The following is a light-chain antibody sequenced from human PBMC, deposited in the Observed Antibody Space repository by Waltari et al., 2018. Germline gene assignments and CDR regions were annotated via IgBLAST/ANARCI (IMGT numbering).Light chain of an antibody. Sequence: QSALTQPASVSGSPGPSISISCTGTSSDVGGYNFVSWYQQHPGKAHQLMIYDVANRPSGVSTRFSGSKSGNTASLTISGTQAEDEADYYCSSSTSSSTRVFGTGTKVTVL. CDR2: DVA. V-gene: IGLV2-14*03. J-gene: IGLJ1*01. CDR1: SSDVGGYNF. CDR3: SSSTSSSTRV.